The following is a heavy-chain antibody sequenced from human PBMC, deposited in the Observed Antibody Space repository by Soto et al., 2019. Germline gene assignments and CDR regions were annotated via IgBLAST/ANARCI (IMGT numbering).Heavy chain of an antibody. Sequence: SSETLSLTCTVSGGSVSSGSYYWSWIRQPPGKGLEWIGYIYYSGSTNYNPSLKSRVTISVDTSKNQFSLKLSSVTAADTAVYYCAREDRRSNWFDPWGQGTLVTVS. CDR3: AREDRRSNWFDP. CDR2: IYYSGST. J-gene: IGHJ5*02. V-gene: IGHV4-61*01. CDR1: GGSVSSGSYY.